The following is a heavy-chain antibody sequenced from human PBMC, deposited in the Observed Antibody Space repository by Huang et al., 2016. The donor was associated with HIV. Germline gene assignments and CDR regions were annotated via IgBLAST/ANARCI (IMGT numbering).Heavy chain of an antibody. D-gene: IGHD2-2*01. J-gene: IGHJ3*02. V-gene: IGHV1-2*02. CDR1: GYTFIGYY. CDR3: ARPVVPAARRTAFDI. Sequence: QVQLVQSGAEVKKSGASVKVSCKASGYTFIGYYMHWVRQAPGQGLEWRGWINPNSGGTNYEQKFQGRVTLTRTTSTSTAYMELSRLRSDDTAVYYCARPVVPAARRTAFDIWGQGTMVTVSS. CDR2: INPNSGGT.